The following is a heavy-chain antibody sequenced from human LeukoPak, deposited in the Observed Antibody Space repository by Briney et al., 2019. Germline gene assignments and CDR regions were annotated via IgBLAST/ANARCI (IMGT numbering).Heavy chain of an antibody. V-gene: IGHV4-34*01. CDR1: GGSFSGYY. Sequence: PSETLSLTCTVYGGSFSGYYWSWIRQPPGKGLEWIGEINHSGSTNYNPSLKSRVTISVDTSKNQFSLKLSSVTAADTAVYYCARGVPPDAVVVVAATRDFDYWGQGTLVTVSS. CDR3: ARGVPPDAVVVVAATRDFDY. D-gene: IGHD2-15*01. CDR2: INHSGST. J-gene: IGHJ4*02.